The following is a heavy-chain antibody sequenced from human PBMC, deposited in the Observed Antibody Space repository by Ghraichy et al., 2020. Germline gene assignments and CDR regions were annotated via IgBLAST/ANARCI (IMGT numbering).Heavy chain of an antibody. D-gene: IGHD4-17*01. V-gene: IGHV4-39*01. CDR3: ARWGMTTVTTAIPYFDY. J-gene: IGHJ4*02. CDR1: GGSISSSSYY. CDR2: IYYSGST. Sequence: SETLSLTCTVSGGSISSSSYYWGWIRQPPGKGLEWIGSIYYSGSTYYNPSLKSRVTISVDTSKNQFSLKLSSVTAADTAVYYCARWGMTTVTTAIPYFDYWGQGTLVTVSS.